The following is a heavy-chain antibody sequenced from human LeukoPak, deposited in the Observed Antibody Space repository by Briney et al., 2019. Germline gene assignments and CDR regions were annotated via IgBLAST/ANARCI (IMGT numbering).Heavy chain of an antibody. CDR1: GFTFSSYA. CDR3: ARGGRYCSGGSCYYYFDY. Sequence: GGSLRLSCAASGFTFSSYAMSWVRQAPGKGLEWVSAISGSGGSTYYADSVKGRFTISRDNSKNTLYLQMNSLRAEDTAVYYCARGGRYCSGGSCYYYFDYWGQGTLVTVSS. V-gene: IGHV3-23*01. D-gene: IGHD2-15*01. J-gene: IGHJ4*02. CDR2: ISGSGGST.